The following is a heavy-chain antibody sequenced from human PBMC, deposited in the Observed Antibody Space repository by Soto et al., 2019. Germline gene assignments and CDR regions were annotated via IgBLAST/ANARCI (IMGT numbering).Heavy chain of an antibody. CDR1: GFSLSTSGVG. Sequence: QITLKESGPTLVEPTQTLTLTCTFSGFSLSTSGVGVGWIRQPPGKALEWLALIYWDDDKRYSPSLKSRLTITKDTSKNQVVLTMTNMDPVDTAAYYCARYYDFWSGYYYYYYGMDVWGQGTTVTVSS. CDR3: ARYYDFWSGYYYYYYGMDV. V-gene: IGHV2-5*02. D-gene: IGHD3-3*01. J-gene: IGHJ6*02. CDR2: IYWDDDK.